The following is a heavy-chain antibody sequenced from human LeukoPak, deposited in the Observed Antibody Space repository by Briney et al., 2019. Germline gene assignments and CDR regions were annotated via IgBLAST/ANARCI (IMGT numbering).Heavy chain of an antibody. Sequence: SEPLSLTCTVSGGSISSYYWSWIRQPPGKGLEWIGYIYYSGSTNYNPSLKSRVTISVDTSKNQFSLKLSSVTAADTAVYYCAREYCSGGSCYPDYWGQGTLVTVSS. J-gene: IGHJ4*02. D-gene: IGHD2-15*01. CDR3: AREYCSGGSCYPDY. CDR1: GGSISSYY. V-gene: IGHV4-59*01. CDR2: IYYSGST.